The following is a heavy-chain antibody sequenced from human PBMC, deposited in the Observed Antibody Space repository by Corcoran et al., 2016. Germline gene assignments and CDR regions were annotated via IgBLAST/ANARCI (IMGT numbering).Heavy chain of an antibody. V-gene: IGHV4-31*03. D-gene: IGHD2-2*01. CDR3: VGVRTGTSAYDY. CDR1: GDSISSAESH. CDR2: ISYSANT. J-gene: IGHJ4*02. Sequence: QVQLQESGPGLVKPSQTLSLTCTVSGDSISSAESHWGWIRQDPGKGLEWIGYISYSANTAYNPSLRSRLTISLHRSANQFSLRLNSATAADTAVYYCVGVRTGTSAYDYWGQGTLVTVSS.